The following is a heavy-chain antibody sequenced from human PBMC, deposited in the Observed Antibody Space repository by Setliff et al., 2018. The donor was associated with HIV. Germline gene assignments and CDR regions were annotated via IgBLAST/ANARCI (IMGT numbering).Heavy chain of an antibody. D-gene: IGHD3-9*01. CDR1: GYGFSNYW. CDR2: IYPGDSDT. CDR3: ARQTSRYITLSPPDY. J-gene: IGHJ4*02. Sequence: RGESLKISCKGSGYGFSNYWLAWVRQTPGKGLEWMGIIYPGDSDTRYSPSFQGQVTFSADKSINTAYLQWGSLKASDTGIYFCARQTSRYITLSPPDYWGQGTLVTVSS. V-gene: IGHV5-51*01.